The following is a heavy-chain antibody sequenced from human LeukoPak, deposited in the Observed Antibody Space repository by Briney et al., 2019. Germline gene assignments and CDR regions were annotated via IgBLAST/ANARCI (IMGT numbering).Heavy chain of an antibody. D-gene: IGHD3-10*01. J-gene: IGHJ6*02. V-gene: IGHV4-34*01. CDR2: INHSGST. CDR3: ASSHPGYGSGSYPNYGMDV. CDR1: GGSSSGYY. Sequence: SETLSLTCAVYGGSSSGYYWSWIRPPPGKGLEWIGEINHSGSTNYNPSLKSRVTISVDTSKHQFSLKLSSVTAADTAVYYCASSHPGYGSGSYPNYGMDVWGQGTTVTVSS.